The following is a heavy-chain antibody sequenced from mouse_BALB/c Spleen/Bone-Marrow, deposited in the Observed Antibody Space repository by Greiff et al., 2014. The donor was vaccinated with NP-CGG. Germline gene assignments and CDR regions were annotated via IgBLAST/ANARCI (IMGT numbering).Heavy chain of an antibody. CDR3: ARGNYGNYVDYFDY. CDR2: INSNGGST. D-gene: IGHD2-1*01. Sequence: VQLQQSGGGLVQPGGSLKLSCAASGFTFSSYGMSWVRQTPDKRLELVASINSNGGSTYYPDSVKGRFTISRDNAKNTLSLQMSSPKSEDTAMYYCARGNYGNYVDYFDYWGQGTTLTVSS. V-gene: IGHV5-6-3*01. CDR1: GFTFSSYG. J-gene: IGHJ2*01.